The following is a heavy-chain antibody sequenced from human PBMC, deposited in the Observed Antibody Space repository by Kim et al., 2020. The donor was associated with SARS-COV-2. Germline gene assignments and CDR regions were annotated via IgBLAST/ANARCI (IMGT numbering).Heavy chain of an antibody. V-gene: IGHV3-30*01. D-gene: IGHD3-9*01. CDR3: ARAREVDFDWLLWD. Sequence: DSVEGRFTISRDNSKITMYLQMNSRRAEDTAVYYCARAREVDFDWLLWDWGQGTLVTVSS. J-gene: IGHJ4*02.